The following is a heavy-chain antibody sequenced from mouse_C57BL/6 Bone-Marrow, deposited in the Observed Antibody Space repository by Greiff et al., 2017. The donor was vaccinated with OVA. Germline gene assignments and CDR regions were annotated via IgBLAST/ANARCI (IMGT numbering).Heavy chain of an antibody. D-gene: IGHD2-3*01. CDR2: ISSGSSTI. Sequence: EVKLVESGGGLVKPGGSLKLSCAASGFTFSDYGMHWVRQAPEKGLEWVAYISSGSSTIYYADTVKGRFTISRDNAKNTLFLQMTRLRSEDTAMYYCARHDGYYGFAYWGQGTLVTVSA. V-gene: IGHV5-17*01. J-gene: IGHJ3*01. CDR1: GFTFSDYG. CDR3: ARHDGYYGFAY.